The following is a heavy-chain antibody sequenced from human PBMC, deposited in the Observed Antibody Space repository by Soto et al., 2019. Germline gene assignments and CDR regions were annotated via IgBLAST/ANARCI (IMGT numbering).Heavy chain of an antibody. CDR2: ISDSGST. V-gene: IGHV3-23*01. D-gene: IGHD2-2*01. Sequence: VQLLESGGGLVQPGGSLRLSCTASGFTFSTYAMSWVRQAPGKGLEWVSTISDSGSTYYADSVKGRLTISRDNSKNTLYLEMNSLRAEDTAVYYCAKDKGGRYCSRTSCLYSFDYWGQGTLVTVSS. CDR1: GFTFSTYA. J-gene: IGHJ4*02. CDR3: AKDKGGRYCSRTSCLYSFDY.